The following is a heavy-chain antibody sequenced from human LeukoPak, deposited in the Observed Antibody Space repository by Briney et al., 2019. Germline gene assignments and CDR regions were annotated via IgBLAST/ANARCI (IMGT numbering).Heavy chain of an antibody. J-gene: IGHJ3*02. CDR1: DGSMKSYH. V-gene: IGHV4-4*07. D-gene: IGHD1-1*01. CDR2: IYTIGRN. CDR3: ARAERTVNVFYI. Sequence: SETLSLTCSVSDGSMKSYHWSWIRQPAGKGLEWIGRIYTIGRNDYNPSLMSRVTMSVDTSKNQFSLKLRSMTAADAAVYYCARAERTVNVFYICGEGTIVTVSS.